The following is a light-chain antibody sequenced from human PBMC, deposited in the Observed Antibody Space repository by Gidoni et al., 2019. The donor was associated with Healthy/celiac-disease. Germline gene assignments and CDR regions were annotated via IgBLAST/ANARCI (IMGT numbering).Light chain of an antibody. J-gene: IGKJ1*01. CDR2: GAS. CDR3: QQYGSSPSTWT. CDR1: QSVSSSY. V-gene: IGKV3-20*01. Sequence: EIVLTQSPGTLSLSPGERATLSCRASQSVSSSYLAWYQQKPGQAPRFLIYGASSRATSIPDRFSGSGACTDFTLTISRLEPEDFAVYYCQQYGSSPSTWTFGQGTKVEIK.